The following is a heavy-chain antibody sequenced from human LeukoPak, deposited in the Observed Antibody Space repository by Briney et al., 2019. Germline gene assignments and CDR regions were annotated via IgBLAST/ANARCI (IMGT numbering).Heavy chain of an antibody. CDR2: IYYSGST. CDR1: GGSISSSSYY. V-gene: IGHV4-39*07. J-gene: IGHJ3*02. Sequence: SETLSLTCTVSGGSISSSSYYWGWIRQPPGKGLEWIGSIYYSGSTYYNPSLKSRVTISVDTSKNQFSLKLSSVTAADTAVYYCARDRRGQQLQAFDIWGQGTMVTVSS. CDR3: ARDRRGQQLQAFDI. D-gene: IGHD6-13*01.